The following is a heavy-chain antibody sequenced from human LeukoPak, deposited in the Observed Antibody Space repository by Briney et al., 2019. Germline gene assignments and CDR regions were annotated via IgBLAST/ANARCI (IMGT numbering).Heavy chain of an antibody. J-gene: IGHJ5*02. CDR2: IYSGGST. Sequence: GGSLRLSCAASGFTVSSNYMNWVRQAPGKGLEWVSVIYSGGSTYYADSVKGRFTISRDNAKNSLYLQMNSLRAEDTAVYYCARGPDYYDSSGYYYVGWFDPWGQGTLVTVSS. CDR1: GFTVSSNY. D-gene: IGHD3-22*01. CDR3: ARGPDYYDSSGYYYVGWFDP. V-gene: IGHV3-66*01.